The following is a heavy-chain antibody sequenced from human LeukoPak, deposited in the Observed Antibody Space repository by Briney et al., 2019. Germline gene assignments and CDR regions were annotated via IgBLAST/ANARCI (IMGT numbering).Heavy chain of an antibody. CDR2: ISGSGGST. J-gene: IGHJ4*02. CDR1: GFTFSSYA. Sequence: QPGVSLRLSCAASGFTFSSYAMSWVRQAPGKGLEWVSAISGSGGSTYYADSVKGRFTISRDNSKNTLYLQMNSLRAEDTAVYYCAKDMRFDWTPYYFDYWGQGTLVTVSS. CDR3: AKDMRFDWTPYYFDY. D-gene: IGHD3-9*01. V-gene: IGHV3-23*01.